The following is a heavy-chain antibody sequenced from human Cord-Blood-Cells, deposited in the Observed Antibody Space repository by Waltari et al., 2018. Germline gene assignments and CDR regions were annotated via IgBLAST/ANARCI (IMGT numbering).Heavy chain of an antibody. D-gene: IGHD3-10*01. Sequence: QLQLQESGPGLVKPSETLSLTCTVSGGSISSSSYYWGWIRQPPVKGLEWIGSIYYSGRTYYNPSLTSRVTISVDTSKNQFSLKLSSVTAADTAVYYCARLTYYYGSGSYYKGLFDYWGQGTLVTVSS. CDR1: GGSISSSSYY. V-gene: IGHV4-39*01. CDR3: ARLTYYYGSGSYYKGLFDY. CDR2: IYYSGRT. J-gene: IGHJ4*02.